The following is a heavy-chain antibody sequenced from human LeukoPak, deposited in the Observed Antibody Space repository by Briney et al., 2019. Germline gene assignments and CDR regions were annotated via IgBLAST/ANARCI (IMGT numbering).Heavy chain of an antibody. V-gene: IGHV3-21*01. Sequence: GGSLRLSCAASGFIFSTYNMAWVRQAPGKGPEWVSSITSRSSYIYYVDSVKGRFTISRDNAKNSLYLQMNSLRAEDPAVYYCAGNVKLERAFDYWGQGTLVTVSS. CDR3: AGNVKLERAFDY. J-gene: IGHJ4*02. D-gene: IGHD1-1*01. CDR1: GFIFSTYN. CDR2: ITSRSSYI.